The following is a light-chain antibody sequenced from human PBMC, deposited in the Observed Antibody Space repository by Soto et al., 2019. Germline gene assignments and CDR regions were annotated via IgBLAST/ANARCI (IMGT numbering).Light chain of an antibody. CDR2: KVS. CDR3: MQATHGPWT. V-gene: IGKV2-30*01. J-gene: IGKJ1*01. CDR1: QSLVSSNGNTF. Sequence: DVVMTQSPLSLPVTLGQPASISCRSSQSLVSSNGNTFLIWFQQRPGQSPRRLIYKVSNRDSAVPDRFTGNGLGTDFTLEISRVEAEDVGVYYCMQATHGPWTFGQGTKVEIK.